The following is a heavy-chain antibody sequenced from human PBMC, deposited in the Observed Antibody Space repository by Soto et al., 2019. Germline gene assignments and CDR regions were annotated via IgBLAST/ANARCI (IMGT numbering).Heavy chain of an antibody. D-gene: IGHD6-13*01. V-gene: IGHV4-30-4*08. J-gene: IGHJ4*02. CDR1: GGSISSGDYY. CDR2: IYYSGST. Sequence: PSETLSLTCTVSGGSISSGDYYWSWLRQPPGKGLEWIGYIYYSGSTYYSPSLKSRVTISVDTSKNQFSLKLSSVTAADTAVYYCAREEQQLVYFDYWGQGTLVTVSS. CDR3: AREEQQLVYFDY.